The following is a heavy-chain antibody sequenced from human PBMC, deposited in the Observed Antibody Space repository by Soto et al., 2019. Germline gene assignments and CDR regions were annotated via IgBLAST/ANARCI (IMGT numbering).Heavy chain of an antibody. J-gene: IGHJ4*02. CDR2: IKSDGSTT. Sequence: PGGSLRLSCAASGFTFSTYWMYWVRQAPGKGLVCVSRIKSDGSTTIYADSVQGRSSISRDNAKDTLYLQLYNLRAEDSAVYYCVRGGPGSYFDYWGQGVLVTVSS. CDR1: GFTFSTYW. CDR3: VRGGPGSYFDY. V-gene: IGHV3-74*01.